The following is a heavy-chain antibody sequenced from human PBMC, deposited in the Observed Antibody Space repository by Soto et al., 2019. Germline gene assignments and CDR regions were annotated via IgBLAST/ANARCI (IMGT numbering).Heavy chain of an antibody. Sequence: ASVKVSCKASGYTLTSYAMHWAHQAPGQRLEWMGWINAGNGNTKYSQKFQGRVTITRDTSASTAYMELSSLRSEGTAVYYCESGFSGYDPYFDYWRQGTLVTVSS. CDR3: ESGFSGYDPYFDY. V-gene: IGHV1-3*01. CDR1: GYTLTSYA. CDR2: INAGNGNT. J-gene: IGHJ4*02. D-gene: IGHD5-12*01.